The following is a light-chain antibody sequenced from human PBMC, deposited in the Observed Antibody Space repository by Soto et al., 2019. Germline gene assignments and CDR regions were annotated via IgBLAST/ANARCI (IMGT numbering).Light chain of an antibody. CDR2: GNS. Sequence: QPALTHPPSVSGAPRQRLTISCTRSSSNIGAGYDVHWYQQLPGTAPKLLLYGNSNRPSGVPDRFSGSKSGTSASLAITGLQAEDEADYYCQSYDSSLSGSRVFGAGTRSPS. J-gene: IGLJ1*01. CDR3: QSYDSSLSGSRV. CDR1: SSNIGAGYD. V-gene: IGLV1-40*01.